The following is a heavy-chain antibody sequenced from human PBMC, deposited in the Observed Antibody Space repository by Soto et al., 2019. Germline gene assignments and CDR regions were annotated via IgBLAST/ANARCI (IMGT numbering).Heavy chain of an antibody. CDR2: IYYSGST. Sequence: SETLSLTCTVSGGSISSYYWSWIRQPPGKGLEWIGYIYYSGSTNYNPSLKSRVTISVDTSKNQFSLKLSSVTAADTAVYYCARLKVVSSGWYFWFDPWGQGTLVTVS. V-gene: IGHV4-59*08. D-gene: IGHD6-19*01. CDR1: GGSISSYY. J-gene: IGHJ5*02. CDR3: ARLKVVSSGWYFWFDP.